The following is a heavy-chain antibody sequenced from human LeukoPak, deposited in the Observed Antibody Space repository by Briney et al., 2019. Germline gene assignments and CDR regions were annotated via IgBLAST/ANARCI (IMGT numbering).Heavy chain of an antibody. D-gene: IGHD3-22*01. CDR3: AREWDFDSSGSYYYY. J-gene: IGHJ4*02. Sequence: SVKVSCKASGGTFSSYAISWVRQAPGQGLEWMGGIIPIFGTANYAQKFQGRVTITADESTRTAYMELSSLRSEDTAIYYCAREWDFDSSGSYYYYWGQGTLVTVSS. CDR2: IIPIFGTA. V-gene: IGHV1-69*13. CDR1: GGTFSSYA.